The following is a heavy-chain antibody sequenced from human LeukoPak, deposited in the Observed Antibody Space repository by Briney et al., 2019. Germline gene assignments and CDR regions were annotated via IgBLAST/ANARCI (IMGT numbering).Heavy chain of an antibody. Sequence: ASVKVSCKASGYTFTGYYMHWVRQAPGQGLEWMGWINPNSGGTNYAQKFQGRVTMTRDTSISTAYMELSRLRSDDTAVYYCARSGQWLVPGAFDIWGQGTMVTVSS. CDR3: ARSGQWLVPGAFDI. D-gene: IGHD6-19*01. V-gene: IGHV1-2*02. J-gene: IGHJ3*02. CDR2: INPNSGGT. CDR1: GYTFTGYY.